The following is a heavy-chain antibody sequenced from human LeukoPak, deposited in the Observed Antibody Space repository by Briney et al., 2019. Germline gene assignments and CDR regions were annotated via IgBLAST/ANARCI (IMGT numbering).Heavy chain of an antibody. J-gene: IGHJ6*02. Sequence: GRSLRLSCAASGFTFSSYAMHWVRQAPGKGLEWVAVISYDGSNKYYADSVKGRFTISRDNSKNTLYLQMNSLRAEDTAVSYCAREGQPLLPVPHYYSTTGMEVGGQGTTVTAS. CDR3: AREGQPLLPVPHYYSTTGMEV. V-gene: IGHV3-30*04. D-gene: IGHD2-2*01. CDR1: GFTFSSYA. CDR2: ISYDGSNK.